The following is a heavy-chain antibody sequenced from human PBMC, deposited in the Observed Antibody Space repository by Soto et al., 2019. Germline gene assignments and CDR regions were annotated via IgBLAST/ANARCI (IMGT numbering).Heavy chain of an antibody. CDR2: ISGSGGST. D-gene: IGHD3-10*01. CDR3: AKEGVRGGYYYYGMDV. V-gene: IGHV3-23*01. CDR1: GFTFSSYA. J-gene: IGHJ6*02. Sequence: EVQLLESGGALVQPGGSLRLSCAASGFTFSSYAMSWVRQAPGKGLEWVSAISGSGGSTYYADSVKGRFTISRDNSKNTLYLQMNSLRAEDTAVYYCAKEGVRGGYYYYGMDVWGQGTTVTVSS.